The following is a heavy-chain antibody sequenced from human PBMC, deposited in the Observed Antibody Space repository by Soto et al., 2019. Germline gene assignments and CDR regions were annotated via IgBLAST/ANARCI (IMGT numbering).Heavy chain of an antibody. V-gene: IGHV3-15*07. CDR2: IKNKPNGETT. D-gene: IGHD1-7*01. Sequence: EVQLVESGGVLIKPGGSLRLSCAASGFTFSDEWMNWVRQAPGKGLGWVGRIKNKPNGETTDYAAPVKGRFTSSRDDSESRLYLQMNNVKTDDTAVYYCTRGNYGAFHHWCHGTLVTVSS. CDR3: TRGNYGAFHH. J-gene: IGHJ3*01. CDR1: GFTFSDEW.